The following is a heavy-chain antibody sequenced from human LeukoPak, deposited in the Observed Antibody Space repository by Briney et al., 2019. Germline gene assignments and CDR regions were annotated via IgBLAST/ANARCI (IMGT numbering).Heavy chain of an antibody. Sequence: ASVKVSCEPSGYASNAYGISWVRQAPGRGLEWLGWISGYNYNTNYAQMFRGRVTMTIDTSTITAYMELRSLTSDDTAVYYCARHKSVATVPRHPFDYWGQGSLISVSS. CDR3: ARHKSVATVPRHPFDY. V-gene: IGHV1-18*01. D-gene: IGHD5-12*01. J-gene: IGHJ4*02. CDR2: ISGYNYNT. CDR1: GYASNAYG.